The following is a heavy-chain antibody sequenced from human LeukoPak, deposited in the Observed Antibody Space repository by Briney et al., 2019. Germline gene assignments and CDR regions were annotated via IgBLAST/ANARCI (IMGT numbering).Heavy chain of an antibody. CDR2: ISSSSSYI. V-gene: IGHV3-21*01. CDR3: AREDSYGPYYFDY. D-gene: IGHD5-18*01. J-gene: IGHJ4*02. CDR1: GFTFSSYS. Sequence: GGSLRLSCAASGFTFSSYSMNWVRQAPGKGLEWVSSISSSSSYIYYADSVKGRFTISRDNAKNSLYLQMNSLRAEDTAMYYCAREDSYGPYYFDYWGQGTLVTVSS.